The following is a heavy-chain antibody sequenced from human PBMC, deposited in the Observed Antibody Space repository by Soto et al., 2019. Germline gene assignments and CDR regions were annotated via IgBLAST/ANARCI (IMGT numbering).Heavy chain of an antibody. V-gene: IGHV1-3*01. CDR1: GYSFSTHS. D-gene: IGHD1-1*01. J-gene: IGHJ6*02. CDR3: ARGKGMEENYYYYGMDV. Sequence: ASVKVSCKASGYSFSTHSIHWVRQAPGQGLEWMGWINGGNGNTKYSQNFRDRVTITRDASASTGYMELSSLRSEDTAVYYCARGKGMEENYYYYGMDVWGQGTTVTVSS. CDR2: INGGNGNT.